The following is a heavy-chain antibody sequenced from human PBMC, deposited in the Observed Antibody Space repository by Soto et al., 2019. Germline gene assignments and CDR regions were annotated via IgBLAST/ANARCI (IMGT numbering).Heavy chain of an antibody. CDR1: GYTFTTYF. J-gene: IGHJ6*02. V-gene: IGHV1-46*01. CDR2: INPSGGST. Sequence: ASVKVSCKASGYTFTTYFMLWVRQAPGQGLEWMGIINPSGGSTTYAQRFQGRVTMTRDTSTSTVYMELSSLRSEDTAVYYCARRGYIYYGMDVRGQGTTVTVSS. CDR3: ARRGYIYYGMDV. D-gene: IGHD5-18*01.